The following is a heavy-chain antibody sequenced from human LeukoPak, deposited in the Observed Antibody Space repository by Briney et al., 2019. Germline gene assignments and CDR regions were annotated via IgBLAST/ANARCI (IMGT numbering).Heavy chain of an antibody. V-gene: IGHV4-38-2*01. D-gene: IGHD3-3*01. Sequence: SETLSLTCAVSRDPITSVNLWSWVRQPPGKGLEWIGSIYYGGYTYYNPSLKSRVTISVDTSKNQFSLKLSSVTAADTAIYYCQSRFLEWLLDYWGQGTLVTVSS. CDR2: IYYGGYT. J-gene: IGHJ4*02. CDR3: QSRFLEWLLDY. CDR1: RDPITSVNL.